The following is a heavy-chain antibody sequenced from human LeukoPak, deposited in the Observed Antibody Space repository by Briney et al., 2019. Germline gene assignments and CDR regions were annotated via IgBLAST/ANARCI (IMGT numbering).Heavy chain of an antibody. CDR3: ARGSRNYGVDV. J-gene: IGHJ6*04. CDR2: INHSGST. V-gene: IGHV4-34*01. Sequence: SETLSLTCAVYGGSFSGYYWSWIRQPPGKGLEWIGEINHSGSTNYNPSLKSRVTISVDTSKNQFSLKLSSVTAADTAVYYCARGSRNYGVDVWGKGTTVTVSS. CDR1: GGSFSGYY.